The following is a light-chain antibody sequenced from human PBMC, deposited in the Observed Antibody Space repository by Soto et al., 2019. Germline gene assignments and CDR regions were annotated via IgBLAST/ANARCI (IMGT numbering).Light chain of an antibody. CDR2: EDS. J-gene: IGLJ1*01. CDR3: CSYTGATTAYV. V-gene: IGLV2-23*01. CDR1: RNDVGNYNL. Sequence: QSVLTQPASVSGSPGQSSTVSCTGSRNDVGNYNLVSWYQQSPGKAPKLLIYEDSKRPSGVSNRFSGSKSGDTASLTISGLQTEYEAVYSCCSYTGATTAYVFGTGTKVTVL.